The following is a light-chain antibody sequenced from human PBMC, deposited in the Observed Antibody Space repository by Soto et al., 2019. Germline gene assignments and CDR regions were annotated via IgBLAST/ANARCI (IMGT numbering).Light chain of an antibody. CDR1: TSDIGTYRY. CDR2: DVN. V-gene: IGLV2-14*03. CDR3: SSYTPSASII. Sequence: QSVLTQPASVAGSPGQSLAITCTGTTSDIGTYRYVSWYQQHPGKAPRLLLFDVNRRPSGVSDRFSGDKSGSTASLTITGLQAEAEADYYCSSYTPSASIIFGGGTKLTVL. J-gene: IGLJ2*01.